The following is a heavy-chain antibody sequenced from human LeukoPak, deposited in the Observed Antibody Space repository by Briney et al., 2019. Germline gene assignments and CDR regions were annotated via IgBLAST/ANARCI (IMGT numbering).Heavy chain of an antibody. Sequence: ASVKVSCKASGYSFTDYYIHWVRQAPGQGLEWMGWINPNSGGTNYAQKFQGRVTMTRDTSISTAYMELSRLRSDDTAVYYCARDLLRLSYWGQGTLVTVSS. CDR2: INPNSGGT. D-gene: IGHD3-3*01. V-gene: IGHV1-2*02. CDR1: GYSFTDYY. J-gene: IGHJ4*02. CDR3: ARDLLRLSY.